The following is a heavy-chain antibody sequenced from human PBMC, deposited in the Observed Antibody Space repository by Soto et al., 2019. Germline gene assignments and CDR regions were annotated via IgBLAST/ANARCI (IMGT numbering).Heavy chain of an antibody. D-gene: IGHD3-3*01. CDR3: ARDYDFWSGYYRNWFDP. J-gene: IGHJ5*02. Sequence: GGSLRLSCAASGFTFSSYSMNWVRQAPGKGLEWVSYISSSSSTIYYADSVKGRFTISRDNAKNSLYLQMNSLRAEDTAVYYCARDYDFWSGYYRNWFDPWGQGTLVTVSS. V-gene: IGHV3-48*01. CDR2: ISSSSSTI. CDR1: GFTFSSYS.